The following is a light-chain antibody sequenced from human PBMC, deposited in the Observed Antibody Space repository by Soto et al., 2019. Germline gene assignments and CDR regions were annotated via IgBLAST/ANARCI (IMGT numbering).Light chain of an antibody. J-gene: IGLJ1*01. CDR3: SSYTSSSTEV. CDR2: DVS. CDR1: SSDVGGYNY. V-gene: IGLV2-14*01. Sequence: QSVLTQPASVSGSPGQSIIISCTGTSSDVGGYNYVSWYQQHPGKAPKLMIYDVSNRPSGVSNHFSGSKSGNTASLTISGLQAEDEADYYCSSYTSSSTEVFGTGTKVTVL.